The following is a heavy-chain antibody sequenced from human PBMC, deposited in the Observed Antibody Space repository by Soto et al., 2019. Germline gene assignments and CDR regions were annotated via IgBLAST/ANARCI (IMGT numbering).Heavy chain of an antibody. J-gene: IGHJ4*02. Sequence: QVQLVESGGGVVQPGRSLRLSCAASGFTFSSYGMHWVRQAPGKGLEWVAVISYDGSNKYYADSVKGRFTISRDNSKNTLYLQMNSLRAEDTAVYYGAKDDGGNFSPISWGQGTLVTVSS. CDR1: GFTFSSYG. V-gene: IGHV3-30*18. CDR3: AKDDGGNFSPIS. D-gene: IGHD2-21*02. CDR2: ISYDGSNK.